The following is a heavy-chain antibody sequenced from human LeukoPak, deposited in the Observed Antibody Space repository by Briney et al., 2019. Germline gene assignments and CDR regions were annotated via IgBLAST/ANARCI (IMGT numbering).Heavy chain of an antibody. Sequence: ASVKVSCKASGYTFTSYYMHWVRQAPGQGLEWMGWINPNSGGTNYAQKFQGRVTMTRDKSISTAYMELSRLRSDDTAVYYCARSTIAAAGKGFDYWGQGTLVTVSS. CDR2: INPNSGGT. J-gene: IGHJ4*02. CDR3: ARSTIAAAGKGFDY. V-gene: IGHV1-2*02. CDR1: GYTFTSYY. D-gene: IGHD6-13*01.